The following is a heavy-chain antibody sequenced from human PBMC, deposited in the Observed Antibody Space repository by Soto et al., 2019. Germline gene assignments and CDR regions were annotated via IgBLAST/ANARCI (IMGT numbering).Heavy chain of an antibody. J-gene: IGHJ5*02. CDR2: TIALFGTA. CDR3: ARIYSGSSRSWFDP. CDR1: GGAFENYA. V-gene: IGHV1-69*01. Sequence: LVQSGAEVKKPGSSVKVSCRASGGAFENYAISWIRQAPGEGLEWMGGTIALFGTAHYAQRFQDRVTITADESTGTAYMELSSLRFEDTAVYYCARIYSGSSRSWFDPWGQGTLVTVSS. D-gene: IGHD1-26*01.